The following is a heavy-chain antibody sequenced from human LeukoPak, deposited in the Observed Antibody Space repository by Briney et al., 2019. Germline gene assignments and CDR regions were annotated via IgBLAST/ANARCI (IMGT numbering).Heavy chain of an antibody. CDR2: IYYSGST. J-gene: IGHJ4*02. D-gene: IGHD3-22*01. CDR1: GGSISSHY. Sequence: SETPSLTCTVSGGSISSHYWSWIRQPPGKGLEWIGYIYYSGSTNYNPSLKSRVTISVDTSKNQFSLKLSSVTAADTAVYYCASSDSSGYYTYWGQGTLVTVSS. V-gene: IGHV4-59*11. CDR3: ASSDSSGYYTY.